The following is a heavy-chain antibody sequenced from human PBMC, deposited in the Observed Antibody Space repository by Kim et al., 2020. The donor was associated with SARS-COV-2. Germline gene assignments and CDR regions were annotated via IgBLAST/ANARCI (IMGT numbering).Heavy chain of an antibody. CDR2: INPSGGST. Sequence: ASVKVSCKASGYTFTSYYMHWVRQAPGQGLEWMGIINPSGGSTSYAQKFQGRVTMTRDTSTSTVYMELSSLRSEDTAVYYCARSIRGYSYHKRTYYYYGMDVWGQGTTVTVSS. V-gene: IGHV1-46*01. J-gene: IGHJ6*02. D-gene: IGHD5-18*01. CDR3: ARSIRGYSYHKRTYYYYGMDV. CDR1: GYTFTSYY.